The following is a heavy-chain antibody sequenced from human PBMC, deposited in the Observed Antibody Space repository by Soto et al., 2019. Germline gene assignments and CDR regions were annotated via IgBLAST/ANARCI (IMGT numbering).Heavy chain of an antibody. J-gene: IGHJ6*02. Sequence: GESLKISCKGSGYSFTSYWIGWVRQMPGKGLEWMGIIYPGDSDTRYSPSFQGQVTISADKSVSTAYMELSSLRSEDTAVYYCAREGLVLVPTTVNSDYYYYAMDVWGQGTTVTVSS. V-gene: IGHV5-51*01. D-gene: IGHD2-2*01. CDR3: AREGLVLVPTTVNSDYYYYAMDV. CDR2: IYPGDSDT. CDR1: GYSFTSYW.